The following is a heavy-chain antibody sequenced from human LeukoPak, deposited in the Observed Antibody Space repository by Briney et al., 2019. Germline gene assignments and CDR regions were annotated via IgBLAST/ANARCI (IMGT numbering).Heavy chain of an antibody. CDR3: ARSWNY. D-gene: IGHD1-1*01. CDR1: GGSISGSSYY. J-gene: IGHJ4*02. CDR2: IYYSGST. V-gene: IGHV4-39*07. Sequence: SETLSLTCSVSGGSISGSSYYWGWIRQPPGKGLEWIGNIYYSGSTYYNPSLKSRVTISVDTSKNQFSLKLSSVTAADTAVYYCARSWNYWGQGTLVTVSS.